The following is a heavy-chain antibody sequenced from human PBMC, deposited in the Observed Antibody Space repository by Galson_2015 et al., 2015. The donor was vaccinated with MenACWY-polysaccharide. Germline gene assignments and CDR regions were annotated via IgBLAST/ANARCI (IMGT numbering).Heavy chain of an antibody. CDR3: ARLISRGFSKNLVFEN. Sequence: QAGAEATKPGESLSIPCQGSGCNFGRCWVAWVRQMPGKGLVRKGSVNPGESDAKYRQTFQGEVTFSVEKAISNAFLPRSSLKASDRVIYSCARLISRGFSKNLVFENWGQGTLVTVSS. CDR2: VNPGESDA. J-gene: IGHJ4*02. D-gene: IGHD5-12*01. CDR1: GCNFGRCW. V-gene: IGHV5-51*03.